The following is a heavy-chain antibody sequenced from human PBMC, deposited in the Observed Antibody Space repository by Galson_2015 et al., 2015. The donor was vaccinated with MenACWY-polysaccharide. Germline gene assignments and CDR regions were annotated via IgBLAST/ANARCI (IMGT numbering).Heavy chain of an antibody. J-gene: IGHJ4*02. Sequence: SVKVSCKASGYKFSSYDINWVRQATGHGLEWMGWMNPNSGNTGYAQKFQGRVTMTSSSAMATAYMELNNLRSDDTAVYYCARIIARKYTFADSWGQGTLVTVPS. D-gene: IGHD2-21*01. V-gene: IGHV1-8*01. CDR1: GYKFSSYD. CDR2: MNPNSGNT. CDR3: ARIIARKYTFADS.